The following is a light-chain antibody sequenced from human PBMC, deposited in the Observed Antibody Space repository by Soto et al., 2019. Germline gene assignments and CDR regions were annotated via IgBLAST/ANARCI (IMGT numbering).Light chain of an antibody. V-gene: IGLV2-14*01. CDR3: SSYTSSSTYV. Sequence: QSALTQPASVSGSPGQSITISCTGTSSDVGGYNYVSWYQQHPGKAPKLMIYEVSNRPSGVSNRFSGSKSGNTASLTISGLQAXDXAXYYCSSYTSSSTYVFGTGTKLTVL. J-gene: IGLJ1*01. CDR1: SSDVGGYNY. CDR2: EVS.